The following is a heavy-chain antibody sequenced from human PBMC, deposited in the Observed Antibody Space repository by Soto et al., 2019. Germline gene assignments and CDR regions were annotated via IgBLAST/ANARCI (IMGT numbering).Heavy chain of an antibody. V-gene: IGHV3-74*01. CDR1: GFTFSNYW. Sequence: GGSLRLSCAASGFTFSNYWMHWVRQVPGKGLVWVSRIKTDGSSTNYADSVKGRFSISRDNAKNTLYLQMNSLRAEDTAVYYCARGCTNGGCFGSYWGQGTLVTVSS. CDR3: ARGCTNGGCFGSY. CDR2: IKTDGSST. D-gene: IGHD2-8*01. J-gene: IGHJ4*02.